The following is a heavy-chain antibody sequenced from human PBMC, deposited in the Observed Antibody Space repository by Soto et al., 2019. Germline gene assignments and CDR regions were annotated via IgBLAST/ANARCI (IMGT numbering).Heavy chain of an antibody. CDR1: GGSISSYY. Sequence: PSETLSLTCTVSGGSISSYYWSWIRQPPGKGLEWIGYIYYSGSTNYNPSLKSRVTISVDTSKNQFSLKLSSVTAADTAVYYCARGDGRWLQNYYFDYWGQGTLVTVSS. J-gene: IGHJ4*02. V-gene: IGHV4-59*01. CDR3: ARGDGRWLQNYYFDY. D-gene: IGHD5-12*01. CDR2: IYYSGST.